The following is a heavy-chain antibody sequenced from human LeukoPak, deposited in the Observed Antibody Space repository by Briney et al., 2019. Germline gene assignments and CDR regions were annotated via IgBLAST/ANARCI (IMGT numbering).Heavy chain of an antibody. CDR1: GFAFSTYV. J-gene: IGHJ4*02. CDR2: TSNDETKR. D-gene: IGHD2-15*01. V-gene: IGHV3-30*03. Sequence: GGSLRLSCAASGFAFSTYVMHWVRQAPGKGLEWVAITSNDETKRFYADSVKGRFTISRDNSKHTLHLHMNSLRHEDTAVYYCARGVVAVAAIDYWGQGILVTVSS. CDR3: ARGVVAVAAIDY.